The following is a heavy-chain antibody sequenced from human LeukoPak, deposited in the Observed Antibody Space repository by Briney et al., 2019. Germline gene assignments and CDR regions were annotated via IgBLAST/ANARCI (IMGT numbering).Heavy chain of an antibody. CDR2: INPNSGGT. J-gene: IGHJ4*02. CDR3: ARAYCSSTSCYAFDY. CDR1: GYTFTGYY. D-gene: IGHD2-2*01. V-gene: IGHV1-2*04. Sequence: ASVKVSCKASGYTFTGYYMHWVRQAPGQGLEWMGWINPNSGGTNYAQKFQGWVTMTRDTSISTAYMELSRLRSDDTAVYCCARAYCSSTSCYAFDYWGQGTLVTVSS.